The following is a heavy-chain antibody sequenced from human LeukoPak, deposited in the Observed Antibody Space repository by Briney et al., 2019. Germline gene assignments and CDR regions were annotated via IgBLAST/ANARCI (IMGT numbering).Heavy chain of an antibody. V-gene: IGHV3-48*03. CDR2: ISSSGSTI. CDR3: ARGSGSYYDAFDI. J-gene: IGHJ3*02. Sequence: GGSLRLSCAASGFTFSSYEMNWVRQAPGKGLEWVSYISSSGSTIYYADSVKGRFTISRDNSKNTLYLQMGSLRPEDMAVYYCARGSGSYYDAFDIWGQGTMVTVSS. CDR1: GFTFSSYE. D-gene: IGHD3-10*01.